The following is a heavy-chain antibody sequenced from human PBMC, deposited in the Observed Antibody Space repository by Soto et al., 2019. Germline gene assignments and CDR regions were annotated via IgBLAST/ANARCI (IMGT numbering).Heavy chain of an antibody. Sequence: GGSLRLSCAASGFTFSSYAMHWVRQAPGKGLEWVAVISYDGSNKYYADSVKGRFTISRDNSKNALYLQMNSLRAEDTAVYYCASLAEPNYDSSGYDAFDIWGQGTMVTVSS. J-gene: IGHJ3*02. D-gene: IGHD3-22*01. CDR2: ISYDGSNK. V-gene: IGHV3-30-3*01. CDR3: ASLAEPNYDSSGYDAFDI. CDR1: GFTFSSYA.